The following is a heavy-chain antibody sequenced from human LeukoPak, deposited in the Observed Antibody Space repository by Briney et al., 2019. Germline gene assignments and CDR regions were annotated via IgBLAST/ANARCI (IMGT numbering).Heavy chain of an antibody. CDR1: GGTFSSYA. CDR2: IIPIFGTA. CDR3: ARDYPPGYSSSWYYYMDV. Sequence: SVKVSCKASGGTFSSYAISWVRQAPGQGLEWMGGIIPIFGTANYAQKFQGRVTITADESTSTAYMELSRLRSDDTAVYCCARDYPPGYSSSWYYYMDVWGKGTTVTISS. V-gene: IGHV1-69*13. D-gene: IGHD6-13*01. J-gene: IGHJ6*03.